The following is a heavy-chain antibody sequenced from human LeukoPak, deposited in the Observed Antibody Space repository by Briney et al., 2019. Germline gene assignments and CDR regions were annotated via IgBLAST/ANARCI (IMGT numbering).Heavy chain of an antibody. CDR1: GGSISSSAHY. J-gene: IGHJ5*02. Sequence: SETLSLTCIVSGGSISSSAHYWGWIRQPPGKGLEWIGEINHSGSTNYNPSLKSRVTISVDTSKNQFSLKLSSVTAADTAVYYCALGGLVVVPAALGWFDPWGQGTLVTVSS. V-gene: IGHV4-39*07. D-gene: IGHD2-2*01. CDR3: ALGGLVVVPAALGWFDP. CDR2: INHSGST.